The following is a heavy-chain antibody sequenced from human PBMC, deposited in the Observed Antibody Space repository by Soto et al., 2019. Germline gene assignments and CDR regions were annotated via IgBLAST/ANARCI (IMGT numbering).Heavy chain of an antibody. CDR1: GGSISTGGYY. V-gene: IGHV4-31*03. D-gene: IGHD2-15*01. J-gene: IGHJ6*03. CDR3: ASSPGASAATYYYNYYMDV. CDR2: IYYSGST. Sequence: QVQLQESGPGLVKPSQTLSLTCTVYGGSISTGGYYWSRIRQHPGQGLEWIGYIYYSGSTYYNPCHKRRVTISVDTSKNQLSLKLSSVNAAHTAVYYCASSPGASAATYYYNYYMDVWGKWPPVTVSS.